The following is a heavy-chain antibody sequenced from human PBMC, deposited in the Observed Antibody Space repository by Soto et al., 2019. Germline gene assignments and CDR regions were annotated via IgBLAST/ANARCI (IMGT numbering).Heavy chain of an antibody. CDR2: ISGSGVAT. CDR1: GFTFSTYA. D-gene: IGHD4-17*01. Sequence: EVQLLESGGGLVQPGGSLRLSCVASGFTFSTYAMNWVRQAPGKGLQWVSYISGSGVATYYTDSVKGRFTISRDNSKNAVFLQMNSLIAEDTAVYYCAKHTGVGYWGQGTLVAVSS. CDR3: AKHTGVGY. J-gene: IGHJ4*02. V-gene: IGHV3-23*01.